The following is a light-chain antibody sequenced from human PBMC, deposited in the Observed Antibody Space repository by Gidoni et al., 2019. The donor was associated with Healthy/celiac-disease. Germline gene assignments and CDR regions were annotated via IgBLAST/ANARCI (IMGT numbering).Light chain of an antibody. CDR2: QDS. V-gene: IGLV3-1*01. J-gene: IGLJ2*01. Sequence: SSELTQPPSVSVSPGQTASITCSGDKLGDKYACWYQQKPGQSPVLVIYQDSKRPSGIPERFSGFNSGNTATLTISGTQAMDEADYYCQAWDSSVVFGGGTKLXV. CDR1: KLGDKY. CDR3: QAWDSSVV.